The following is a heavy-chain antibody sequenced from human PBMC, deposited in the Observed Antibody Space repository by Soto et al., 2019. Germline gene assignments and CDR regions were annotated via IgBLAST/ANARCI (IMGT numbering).Heavy chain of an antibody. CDR1: GNSCTSYL. V-gene: IGHV5-10-1*01. D-gene: IGHD4-4*01. CDR3: ARGTTVTTEGYCGMDV. CDR2: IDPSDSYT. Sequence: XESLKLSCQGSGNSCTSYLISLVLQMPGKGLEWMGRIDPSDSYTNYSPSFQGHVTISADKSISTAYLQWSSLKASDTAMYYCARGTTVTTEGYCGMDVWGQGTTVTV. J-gene: IGHJ6*02.